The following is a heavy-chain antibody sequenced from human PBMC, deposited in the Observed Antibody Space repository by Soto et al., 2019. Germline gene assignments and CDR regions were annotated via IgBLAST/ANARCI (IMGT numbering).Heavy chain of an antibody. J-gene: IGHJ6*02. V-gene: IGHV1-3*05. Sequence: QVQLVQSGAEEKQPGASVRVSCKASGYAFSSYAMHWVRQAPGQRLEWMGWINIGSGNTEYAQNFQDRITITGDTSASTVYMELSSLRSEDTAVYYCARDGGDCGYRLTYYCYSGMDVWGQGTTVTVSS. D-gene: IGHD2-21*02. CDR2: INIGSGNT. CDR1: GYAFSSYA. CDR3: ARDGGDCGYRLTYYCYSGMDV.